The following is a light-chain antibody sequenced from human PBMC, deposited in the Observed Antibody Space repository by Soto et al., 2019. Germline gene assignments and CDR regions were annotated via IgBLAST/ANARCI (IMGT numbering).Light chain of an antibody. V-gene: IGLV2-8*01. J-gene: IGLJ3*02. CDR2: EVS. CDR1: RSDVGGYNY. CDR3: SSYAGSNTWV. Sequence: QSVLTQPPSASGSPGHSVTISCTGTRSDVGGYNYVSWYQQHPGKAPKLMIYEVSKRPSGVPDRFSGSKSGNTASLTVSGLQAEDEADYYCSSYAGSNTWVFGGGTKLTVL.